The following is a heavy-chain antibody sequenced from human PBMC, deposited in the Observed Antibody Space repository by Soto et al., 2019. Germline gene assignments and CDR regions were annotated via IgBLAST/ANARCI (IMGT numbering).Heavy chain of an antibody. Sequence: GSLRLSCVASGITFRSRAMSWVRQSPGKGLEWVSGIRIGPGITYYADSVKGRFTISSDISRKTVYLQMNNLRGEDTALYFCARSRSAMADGMNVWGQGTTVTVSS. CDR2: IRIGPGIT. D-gene: IGHD5-18*01. CDR1: GITFRSRA. CDR3: ARSRSAMADGMNV. J-gene: IGHJ6*02. V-gene: IGHV3-23*01.